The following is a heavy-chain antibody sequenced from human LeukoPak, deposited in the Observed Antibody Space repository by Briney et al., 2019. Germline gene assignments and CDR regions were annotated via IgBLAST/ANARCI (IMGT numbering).Heavy chain of an antibody. CDR3: AKTNSGYDYDYFDY. J-gene: IGHJ4*02. CDR1: GFTFSSYA. CDR2: ISGSAGSA. Sequence: GGSLRLSCAASGFTFSSYAMSWVRQAPGKGLEWVSVISGSAGSAYYADSVKGRFTISRDNSKNTLYLQMNSLRAEDMAVYYCAKTNSGYDYDYFDYWGQGTLVTVSS. V-gene: IGHV3-23*01. D-gene: IGHD5-12*01.